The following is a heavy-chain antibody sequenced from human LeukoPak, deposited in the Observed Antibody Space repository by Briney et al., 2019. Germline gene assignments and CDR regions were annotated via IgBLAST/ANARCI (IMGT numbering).Heavy chain of an antibody. CDR3: ARDGKWLLPFDY. CDR1: GGSISSYY. J-gene: IGHJ4*02. CDR2: IYTSGST. Sequence: SETLSLTCTVSGGSISSYYWSWIWQPAGKGLEWIGRIYTSGSTNYNPSLKSRVTMSVDTSKNQFSLKLSSVTAADTTVYYCARDGKWLLPFDYWGQGTLVTVS. D-gene: IGHD3-22*01. V-gene: IGHV4-4*07.